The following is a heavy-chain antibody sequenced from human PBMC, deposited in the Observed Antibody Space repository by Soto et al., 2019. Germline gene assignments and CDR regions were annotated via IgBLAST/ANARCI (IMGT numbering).Heavy chain of an antibody. CDR3: ARAPYGSGSLYNGDY. CDR1: GFTVSSNY. J-gene: IGHJ4*02. V-gene: IGHV3-66*01. D-gene: IGHD3-10*01. CDR2: IYSGGST. Sequence: EVQLVESGGGLVQPGGSLRLSCAAAGFTVSSNYISWVRQAPGKGLEWVSVIYSGGSTYYADSVRGRFTISRDNSKNTVYLQMSSLRAEDTAVYYCARAPYGSGSLYNGDYWGQGTLVTVSS.